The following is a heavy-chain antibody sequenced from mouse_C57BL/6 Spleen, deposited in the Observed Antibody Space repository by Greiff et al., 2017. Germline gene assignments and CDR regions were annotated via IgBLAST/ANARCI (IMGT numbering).Heavy chain of an antibody. CDR2: IYPGDGDT. J-gene: IGHJ4*01. Sequence: VKLMESGPELVKPGASVKISCKASGYAFSSSWMNWVKQRPGKGLEWIGRIYPGDGDTNYNGKFKGKATLTADKSSSTAYMQLSSLTSEDSAVYFCARMITTFMDYWGQGTSVTVSS. V-gene: IGHV1-82*01. D-gene: IGHD2-4*01. CDR3: ARMITTFMDY. CDR1: GYAFSSSW.